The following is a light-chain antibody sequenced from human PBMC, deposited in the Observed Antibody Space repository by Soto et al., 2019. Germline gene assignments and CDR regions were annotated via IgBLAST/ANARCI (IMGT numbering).Light chain of an antibody. CDR3: QQYGSSKT. CDR2: GAS. Sequence: EIVLTQSPGTLSLSPGDRATLSCRASQSVSSNYLAWYQQKLGQAPRLLIYGASSRATGIPDRFSGSGSGTDFTLTISRLEPEDFAVYYCQQYGSSKTFGQWTKVDIK. CDR1: QSVSSNY. V-gene: IGKV3-20*01. J-gene: IGKJ1*01.